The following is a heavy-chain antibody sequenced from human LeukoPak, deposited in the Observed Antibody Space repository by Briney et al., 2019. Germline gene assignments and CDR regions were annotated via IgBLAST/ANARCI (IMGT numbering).Heavy chain of an antibody. Sequence: GGSLRLSCVASEFTFSSYNMNWVRQAPGKGLEWVAVTSYDGSNKYYADSVKGRFTISRDNSKNTLYLQMNSLRAEDTAVYYCARPRALLGYCSGGSCYQGPLRNWGQGTLVTVSS. CDR2: TSYDGSNK. V-gene: IGHV3-30-3*01. CDR1: EFTFSSYN. D-gene: IGHD2-15*01. CDR3: ARPRALLGYCSGGSCYQGPLRN. J-gene: IGHJ4*02.